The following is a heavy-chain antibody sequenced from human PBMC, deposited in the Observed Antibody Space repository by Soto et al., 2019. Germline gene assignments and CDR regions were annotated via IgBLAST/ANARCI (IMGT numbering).Heavy chain of an antibody. J-gene: IGHJ6*02. CDR2: IWYDGSNK. V-gene: IGHV3-33*01. Sequence: QVQLVESGGGVVQPGRSLRLSCAASGFTFSSYGMHWVRQAPGKGLEWVAVIWYDGSNKYYADSVKGRFTISRDNSKNTLYLQMNSLRAEDTAVYYCASLGIAVAGTGDAMDVWGQGTTVTVSS. CDR1: GFTFSSYG. D-gene: IGHD6-19*01. CDR3: ASLGIAVAGTGDAMDV.